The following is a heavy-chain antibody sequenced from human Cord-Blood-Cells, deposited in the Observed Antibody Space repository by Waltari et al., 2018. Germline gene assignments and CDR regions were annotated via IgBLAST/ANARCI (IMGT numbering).Heavy chain of an antibody. D-gene: IGHD6-13*01. J-gene: IGHJ3*02. Sequence: GQGLEWMGIINPSGGSTSYAQKFQGRVTMTRDTSTSTVYMELSSLRSEDTAVYYCARSQQLGAFDIWGQGTMVTVSS. V-gene: IGHV1-46*01. CDR2: INPSGGST. CDR3: ARSQQLGAFDI.